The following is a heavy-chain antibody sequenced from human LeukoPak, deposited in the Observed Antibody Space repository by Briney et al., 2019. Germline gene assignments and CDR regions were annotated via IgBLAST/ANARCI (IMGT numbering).Heavy chain of an antibody. CDR3: ARVGPAATPLFDY. Sequence: SVKVSCKASGGTFSSYAISWVRQAPGQGLEWMGGIIPIFGTANYAQKFQGRVTITADESTSTAYMELSSLRSEDTAVYYCARVGPAATPLFDYWGQGTLVAVSS. V-gene: IGHV1-69*13. CDR2: IIPIFGTA. D-gene: IGHD2-2*01. J-gene: IGHJ4*02. CDR1: GGTFSSYA.